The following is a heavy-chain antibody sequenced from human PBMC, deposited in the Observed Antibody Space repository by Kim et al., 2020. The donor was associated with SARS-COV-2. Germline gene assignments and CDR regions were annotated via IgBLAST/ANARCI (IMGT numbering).Heavy chain of an antibody. J-gene: IGHJ6*02. D-gene: IGHD2-2*01. CDR1: GFTFSSYS. CDR3: ARDVIVPAAMYYYYGMDV. Sequence: GGSLRLSCAASGFTFSSYSMNWVRQAPGKGLEWVSSISSSSSYIYYADSVKGRFTISRDNAKNSLYLQMNSLRAEDTAVYYCARDVIVPAAMYYYYGMDVWGQGTTVTVSS. V-gene: IGHV3-21*01. CDR2: ISSSSSYI.